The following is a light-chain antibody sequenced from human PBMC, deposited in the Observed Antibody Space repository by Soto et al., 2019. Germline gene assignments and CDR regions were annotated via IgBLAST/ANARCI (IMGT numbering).Light chain of an antibody. J-gene: IGLJ2*01. Sequence: QSALTQPRSVSGSPGQSVTISCTGTSSNVGGYNYISWYQHHPGKAPKVMIYDVSKRPSGVPDRFSGSKSGNTVSLTISGLQAEDEDDYYCCAYAGRTTWVFGGGTKLTVL. V-gene: IGLV2-11*01. CDR3: CAYAGRTTWV. CDR1: SSNVGGYNY. CDR2: DVS.